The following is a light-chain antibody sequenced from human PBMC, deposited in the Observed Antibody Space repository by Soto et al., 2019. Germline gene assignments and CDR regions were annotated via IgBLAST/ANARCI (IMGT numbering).Light chain of an antibody. CDR3: QQYNSYS. CDR1: QGISSY. Sequence: ILMSKSRALVAACTGDRVASICRMSQGISSYLAWYQQKPGKAPELLIYAASTLQSGVPSRFSGSGYGTEFTLPISSLQPDDFATYYCQQYNSYSSGQGTKVDI. J-gene: IGKJ1*01. V-gene: IGKV1D-8*03. CDR2: AAS.